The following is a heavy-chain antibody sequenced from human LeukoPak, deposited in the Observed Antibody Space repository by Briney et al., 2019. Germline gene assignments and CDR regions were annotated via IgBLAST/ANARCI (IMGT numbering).Heavy chain of an antibody. CDR3: AKELYGAYRVDY. D-gene: IGHD4/OR15-4a*01. J-gene: IGHJ4*02. V-gene: IGHV3-23*01. CDR1: GFTFSSYA. Sequence: GGSLRLSCAASGFTFSSYAMNWVRQGPGKGLEWVSTISGTGGTAYYADSVKGRFTISRDNAKNTLYLQMNSLRAEDTAVYFCAKELYGAYRVDYWGQGTLVTVSP. CDR2: ISGTGGTA.